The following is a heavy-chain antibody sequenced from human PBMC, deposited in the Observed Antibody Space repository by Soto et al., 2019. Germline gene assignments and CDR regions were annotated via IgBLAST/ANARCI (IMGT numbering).Heavy chain of an antibody. CDR2: INHSGST. J-gene: IGHJ4*02. Sequence: QVQLQQWGAGLLKPSETLSLTCAVYGGSFSGYYWSWIRQPPGKGLEWIGEINHSGSTNYNPSLKSRVTISVDTSKNQFSLKLSSVTAADTAVYYCARGAHWFHDYIGGSYRYTPLGFDYWGQGTLVTVSS. CDR1: GGSFSGYY. V-gene: IGHV4-34*01. D-gene: IGHD3-16*02. CDR3: ARGAHWFHDYIGGSYRYTPLGFDY.